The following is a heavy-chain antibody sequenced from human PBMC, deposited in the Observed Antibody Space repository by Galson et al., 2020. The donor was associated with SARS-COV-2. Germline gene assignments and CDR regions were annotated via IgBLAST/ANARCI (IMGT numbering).Heavy chain of an antibody. CDR1: GGTFSSYA. CDR3: ARGLVVVGDWYFDL. V-gene: IGHV1-69*13. Sequence: SVKVPCKASGGTFSSYAISWVRQAPGQGLEWMGGIIPIFGTANYAQKFQGRVTITADESTSTAYMELSSLRSEDTAVYYCARGLVVVGDWYFDLWGRGTLVTVSS. J-gene: IGHJ2*01. CDR2: IIPIFGTA. D-gene: IGHD3-22*01.